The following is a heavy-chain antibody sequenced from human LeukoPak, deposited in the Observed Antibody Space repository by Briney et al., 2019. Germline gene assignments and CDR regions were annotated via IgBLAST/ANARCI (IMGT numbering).Heavy chain of an antibody. CDR3: ATYTSAIQYFLY. J-gene: IGHJ4*02. D-gene: IGHD6-19*01. CDR2: VNPSGGAT. CDR1: GYSFTDYY. Sequence: ASVKVSCKASGYSFTDYYIHWVRQAPGQGPEWMGWVNPSGGATKYAQKFQGRVTMTRDTSISTAYLELSGLTSDDTAVYYCATYTSAIQYFLYWGLGTLVTVSS. V-gene: IGHV1-2*02.